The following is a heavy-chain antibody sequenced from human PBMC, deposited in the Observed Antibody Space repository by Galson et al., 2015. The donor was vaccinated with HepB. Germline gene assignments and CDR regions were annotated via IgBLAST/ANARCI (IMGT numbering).Heavy chain of an antibody. J-gene: IGHJ4*02. Sequence: SVKVSCKAYRYIFTQFGISWVRQAPGQGLEWMGWFNPSNGNTNYAQKFQGRVIMTTDTSTSTAYMELRSLRSDDTAVYYCARGGMATIGGPTFDYWGQGTLVTVSS. CDR1: RYIFTQFG. V-gene: IGHV1-18*01. CDR3: ARGGMATIGGPTFDY. CDR2: FNPSNGNT. D-gene: IGHD5-24*01.